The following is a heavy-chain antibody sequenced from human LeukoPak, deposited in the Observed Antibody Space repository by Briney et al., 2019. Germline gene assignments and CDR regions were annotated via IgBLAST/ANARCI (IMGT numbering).Heavy chain of an antibody. D-gene: IGHD3-22*01. CDR2: ISSNGGST. V-gene: IGHV3-64*01. CDR1: GFTFSSYA. Sequence: GGSLRLSCAASGFTFSSYAMHWVRQAPGKGLEYVSAISSNGGSTYYANSVKGRFTISRDNSKNTLYLQMGSLRAEDMAVYYCARDSPPRYYDSSGYYYLNWYFDLWGRGTLVTVSS. J-gene: IGHJ2*01. CDR3: ARDSPPRYYDSSGYYYLNWYFDL.